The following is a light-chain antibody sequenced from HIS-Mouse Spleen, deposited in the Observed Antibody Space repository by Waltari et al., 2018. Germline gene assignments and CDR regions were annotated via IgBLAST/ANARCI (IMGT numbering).Light chain of an antibody. CDR3: SSYTSSSTPYV. Sequence: QSALTQPASVSGSPGQSITISCTGTSSDVGRYNYLPWYQQHPGKAPKLMIYEVSNRPSGVSNRFSGSKSGNTASLTISGLQAEDEADYYCSSYTSSSTPYVFGTGTKVTVL. CDR1: SSDVGRYNY. CDR2: EVS. V-gene: IGLV2-14*01. J-gene: IGLJ1*01.